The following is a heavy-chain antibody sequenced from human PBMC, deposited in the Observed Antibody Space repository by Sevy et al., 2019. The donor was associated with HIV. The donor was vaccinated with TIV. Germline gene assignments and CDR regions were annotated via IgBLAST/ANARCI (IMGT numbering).Heavy chain of an antibody. CDR1: GGTITSHY. J-gene: IGHJ4*02. V-gene: IGHV4-59*08. CDR3: AGENAWGRGYS. D-gene: IGHD1-26*01. Sequence: SETLSLTCTASGGTITSHYWNWIRQPPGKGLEWIANIYYNGHINYNPSLKSRVTLSLDTSKNQFSLRLSSVTAADTAMYYCAGENAWGRGYSWGQGTLVTVSS. CDR2: IYYNGHI.